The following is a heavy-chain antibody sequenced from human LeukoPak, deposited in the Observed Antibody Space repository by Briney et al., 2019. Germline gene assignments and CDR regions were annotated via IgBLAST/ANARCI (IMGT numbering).Heavy chain of an antibody. CDR3: AKDLSSSWFEGLDN. J-gene: IGHJ4*02. Sequence: PGGSLRLSCAASGFTVSSNYMSWVRQAPGKGLEWVAVIWNDGSNKHYADSVKGRFTISRDNSKNTLDLQMNSLRAEDTAVYYCAKDLSSSWFEGLDNWGQGTLVTVSS. D-gene: IGHD6-13*01. CDR1: GFTVSSNY. V-gene: IGHV3-33*06. CDR2: IWNDGSNK.